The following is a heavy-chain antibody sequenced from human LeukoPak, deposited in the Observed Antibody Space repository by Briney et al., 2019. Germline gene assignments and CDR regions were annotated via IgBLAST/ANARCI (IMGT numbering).Heavy chain of an antibody. CDR1: GYTFTGYY. CDR2: INPNSGDT. J-gene: IGHJ4*02. Sequence: ASVKVSCKASGYTFTGYYMHWVRQAPGQGLEWMGWINPNSGDTNYEQRFQDRVTMTRDTSITTAYMELKRLRSDDTAVYYCARDFCRGGSCYSYSDSWGQGTLVTVSS. D-gene: IGHD2-15*01. CDR3: ARDFCRGGSCYSYSDS. V-gene: IGHV1-2*02.